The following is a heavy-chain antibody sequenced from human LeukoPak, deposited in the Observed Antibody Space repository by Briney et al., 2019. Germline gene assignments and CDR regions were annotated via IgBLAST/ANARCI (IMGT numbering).Heavy chain of an antibody. CDR1: GFTFSSYS. CDR3: ARDRATDIVVVPAAPDLGY. V-gene: IGHV3-48*01. D-gene: IGHD2-2*01. J-gene: IGHJ4*02. Sequence: GGSLRLSCAASGFTFSSYSMNWVRQAPGKGLEWVSYISSSSSTIYYADSVKGRFTISRDNAKNSLYLQMNSLRAEDTAVYYCARDRATDIVVVPAAPDLGYWGQGTLVTVSS. CDR2: ISSSSSTI.